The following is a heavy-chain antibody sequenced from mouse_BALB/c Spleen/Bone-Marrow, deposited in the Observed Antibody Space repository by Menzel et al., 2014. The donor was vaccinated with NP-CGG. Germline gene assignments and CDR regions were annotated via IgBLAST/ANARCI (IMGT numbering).Heavy chain of an antibody. J-gene: IGHJ4*01. CDR3: AKQDYYRYDYTMDY. D-gene: IGHD2-14*01. CDR2: IFGYWST. V-gene: IGHV2-3*01. Sequence: GQLQQSGPGLVAPSHSLSITCTVSGFSLTNYGVSWVRQPPGKGLERLGVIFGYWSTNYKSDLISILSISKDNSKSQVFSKLNSVQTDDTAAYYCAKQDYYRYDYTMDYWGQGTSVNVSS. CDR1: GFSLTNYG.